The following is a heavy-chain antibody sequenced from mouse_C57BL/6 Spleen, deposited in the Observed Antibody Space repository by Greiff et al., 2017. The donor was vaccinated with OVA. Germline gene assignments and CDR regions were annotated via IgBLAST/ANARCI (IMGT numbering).Heavy chain of an antibody. CDR3: TRGGYYGSADY. CDR1: GFTFSSYA. Sequence: EVKVVESGEGLVKPGGSLKLSCAASGFTFSSYAMSWVRQTPEKRLEWVAYISSGGDYIYYADTVKGRFTISRDNARNTLYLQMSSLKSEDTAMYYCTRGGYYGSADYWGQGTTLTVSS. V-gene: IGHV5-9-1*02. CDR2: ISSGGDYI. D-gene: IGHD1-1*01. J-gene: IGHJ2*01.